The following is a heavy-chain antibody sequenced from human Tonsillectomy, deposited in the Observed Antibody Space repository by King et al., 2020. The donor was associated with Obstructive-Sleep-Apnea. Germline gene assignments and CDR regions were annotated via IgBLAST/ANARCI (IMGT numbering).Heavy chain of an antibody. CDR2: IYWDDDK. CDR1: GFSLSTSGVG. Sequence: ITLKESGPTLVKPTQTLTLTCTFSGFSLSTSGVGVGWIRQPPGKALEWLALIYWDDDKLYSPSLKSRLTITKDPSKNQVALTMTNMDPVDPATYYCAHRRGWTYYFDYWGQGTLVTVSS. J-gene: IGHJ4*02. D-gene: IGHD3/OR15-3a*01. V-gene: IGHV2-5*02. CDR3: AHRRGWTYYFDY.